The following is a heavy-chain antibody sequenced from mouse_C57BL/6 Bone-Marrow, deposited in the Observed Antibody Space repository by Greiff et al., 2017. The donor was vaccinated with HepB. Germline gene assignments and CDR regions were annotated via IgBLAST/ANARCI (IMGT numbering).Heavy chain of an antibody. V-gene: IGHV1-50*01. CDR1: GYTFTSYW. CDR2: IDPSDSYT. J-gene: IGHJ1*03. Sequence: QVQLQQPGAELVKPGASVKLSCKASGYTFTSYWMQWVKQRPGQGLEWIGEIDPSDSYTNYTQKFKGKATLTVDTSSSTAYMQLSSLTSEDSAVYYCARDFDEYDWGWYFDVWGTGTTVTVSS. CDR3: ARDFDEYDWGWYFDV. D-gene: IGHD2-4*01.